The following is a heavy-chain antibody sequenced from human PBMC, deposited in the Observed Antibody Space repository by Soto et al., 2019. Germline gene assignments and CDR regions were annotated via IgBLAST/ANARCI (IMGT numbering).Heavy chain of an antibody. Sequence: PGESLKISCEDSGYRFTIYCIAWVLQMPWKGLEWMGIVYVDDSDTKYSPSFEGQVTISADKSPNSAYLQWTSLRASDTAMYYCARVRILSGLFRSFDYWGQGTQVTVS. D-gene: IGHD3-10*01. CDR3: ARVRILSGLFRSFDY. J-gene: IGHJ4*02. CDR1: GYRFTIYC. CDR2: VYVDDSDT. V-gene: IGHV5-51*01.